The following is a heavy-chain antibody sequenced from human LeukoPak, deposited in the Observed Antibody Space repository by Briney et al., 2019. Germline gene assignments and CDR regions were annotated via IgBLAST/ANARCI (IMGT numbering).Heavy chain of an antibody. J-gene: IGHJ4*02. CDR2: MNPNSGVT. D-gene: IGHD3-10*01. Sequence: ASVKVSCKTSGYTFTGYYIHWVRQAPGQGLEWMGWMNPNSGVTNYAQKFQDRVTMTRDTPISTAYMDLSRLRSDDTAIYYCARAFGGSGNYYSVIWDFWGQGTLVTVSS. CDR1: GYTFTGYY. CDR3: ARAFGGSGNYYSVIWDF. V-gene: IGHV1-2*02.